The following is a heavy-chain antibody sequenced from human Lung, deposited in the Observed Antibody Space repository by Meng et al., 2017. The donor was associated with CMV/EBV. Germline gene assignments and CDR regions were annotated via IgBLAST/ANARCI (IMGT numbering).Heavy chain of an antibody. V-gene: IGHV2-5*02. Sequence: QITLEESGPTLVKPTQTLTLPCTFSGFSLSTSGVGVGCIRQPPGKALEWLALIYWDDDKRYSPSLKSRLTITKDTSKNQVVLTLTNMDPVDTATYYCALFTRSWFDPWGQGTLVTVSS. D-gene: IGHD2-2*01. J-gene: IGHJ5*02. CDR1: GFSLSTSGVG. CDR3: ALFTRSWFDP. CDR2: IYWDDDK.